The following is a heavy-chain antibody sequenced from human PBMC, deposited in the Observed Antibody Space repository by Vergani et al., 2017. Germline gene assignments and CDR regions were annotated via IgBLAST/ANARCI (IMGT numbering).Heavy chain of an antibody. CDR2: INPSGGST. CDR1: GYTFTSYY. D-gene: IGHD2-2*01. J-gene: IGHJ6*03. V-gene: IGHV1-46*01. CDR3: ARDXWSCSSTSCYDGYYYYYYMDV. Sequence: QVQLVQSGAEVKKPGASVKVSCKASGYTFTSYYMHWVRQAPGQGLEWMGIINPSGGSTSYAQKFQGRVTMTRDTSTSTVYMELSSLRSEDTAVYYCARDXWSCSSTSCYDGYYYYYYMDVWGKGTTVTVSS.